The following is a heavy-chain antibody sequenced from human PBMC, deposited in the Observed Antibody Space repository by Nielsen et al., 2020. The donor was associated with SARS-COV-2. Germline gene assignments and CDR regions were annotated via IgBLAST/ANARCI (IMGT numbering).Heavy chain of an antibody. CDR2: INPNSGGT. Sequence: ASVKVPCKASGYTFTGYYMHWVRQAPGQGLEWMGRINPNSGGTNYAQKFQGRVTMTRDTSTSTVYMDLSSLRSEDTAVYYCARGRRSATLDYWGQGTLVTVSS. V-gene: IGHV1-2*06. CDR3: ARGRRSATLDY. CDR1: GYTFTGYY. J-gene: IGHJ4*02. D-gene: IGHD2-15*01.